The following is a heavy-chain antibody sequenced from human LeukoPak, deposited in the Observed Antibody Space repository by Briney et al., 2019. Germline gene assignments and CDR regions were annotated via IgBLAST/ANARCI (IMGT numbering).Heavy chain of an antibody. J-gene: IGHJ4*02. CDR3: ARDSSGRQKLSDY. CDR2: IYYSGST. CDR1: GGSTSSYY. Sequence: PSETLSLTCTVSGGSTSSYYWTWIRQPPGKGLEWIGYIYYSGSTNYNPSLKSRVTISVDTSKNQFSLKLSSVTAADTAVYYCARDSSGRQKLSDYWGQGTLVTVSS. V-gene: IGHV4-59*12. D-gene: IGHD3-22*01.